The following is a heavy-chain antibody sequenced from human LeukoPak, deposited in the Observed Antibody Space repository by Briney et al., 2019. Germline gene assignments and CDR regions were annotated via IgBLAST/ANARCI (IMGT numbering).Heavy chain of an antibody. Sequence: GGSLRLSCAASGFTVSSKYMSWVRQTPGKGLQWVALIYSSGDAYTPDSVKGRFTISRDDSENTLYLQMNSLRAEDTAVYYCARANWGHPMYYFDYWGQGTLVTVSS. CDR1: GFTVSSKY. V-gene: IGHV3-53*01. CDR3: ARANWGHPMYYFDY. CDR2: IYSSGDA. J-gene: IGHJ4*02. D-gene: IGHD7-27*01.